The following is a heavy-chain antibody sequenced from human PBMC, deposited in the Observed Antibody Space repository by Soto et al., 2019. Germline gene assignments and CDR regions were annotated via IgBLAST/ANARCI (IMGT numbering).Heavy chain of an antibody. CDR2: ISNNGGST. D-gene: IGHD2-2*01. J-gene: IGHJ6*02. CDR1: GFTFSSYA. CDR3: ARDQWGVVLVPAAMASNYYYYYGMDV. Sequence: PGGSLRLSCAASGFTFSSYAMHWVRQAPGKGLEYVSAISNNGGSTYYADSVKGRFTISRDNSKNTLYLQMNSLRAEDTAVYYCARDQWGVVLVPAAMASNYYYYYGMDVWGQGTTVTVSS. V-gene: IGHV3-64*04.